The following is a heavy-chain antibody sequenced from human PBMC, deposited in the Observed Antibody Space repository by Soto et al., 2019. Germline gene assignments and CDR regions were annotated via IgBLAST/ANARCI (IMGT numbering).Heavy chain of an antibody. V-gene: IGHV3-30*18. J-gene: IGHJ3*02. CDR1: GFTFSSYG. D-gene: IGHD6-13*01. Sequence: GGSLRLSCAASGFTFSSYGMHWVRQAPGKGLEWVAVISYDGSNKYYADSVKGRFTISRDNSKNTLYLQMNSLRAEDTAVYYCAKEPSVGSSWYNPPEYNAFDIWGQGTMVTVSS. CDR2: ISYDGSNK. CDR3: AKEPSVGSSWYNPPEYNAFDI.